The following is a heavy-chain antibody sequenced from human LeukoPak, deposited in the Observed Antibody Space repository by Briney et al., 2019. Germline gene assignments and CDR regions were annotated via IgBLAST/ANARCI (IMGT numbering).Heavy chain of an antibody. V-gene: IGHV4-4*02. J-gene: IGHJ4*02. D-gene: IGHD1-26*01. Sequence: SGTLSLTCAVSGXSISSSNRWSWVRQPPGKGLGWIGEIYHSGSTNYNPSLKSRVTISVDKSKNQFSLKLSSGTAADTAVYYCARVRSSRAFDYWGEGTLLTVSS. CDR3: ARVRSSRAFDY. CDR2: IYHSGST. CDR1: GXSISSSNR.